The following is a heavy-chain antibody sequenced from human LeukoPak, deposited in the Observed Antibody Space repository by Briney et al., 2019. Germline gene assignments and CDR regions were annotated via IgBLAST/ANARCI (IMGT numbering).Heavy chain of an antibody. D-gene: IGHD1-26*01. Sequence: TSETLSLTSAVYGGSFSSYYWSWIRQPPGKGLEWIGYIYYSGSTNYNPSLKSRVTISVDTSKNQFSLKLSSVTAADTAVYYCARELGGPDAFDIWGQGTMVTVSS. J-gene: IGHJ3*02. CDR1: GGSFSSYY. CDR3: ARELGGPDAFDI. CDR2: IYYSGST. V-gene: IGHV4-59*01.